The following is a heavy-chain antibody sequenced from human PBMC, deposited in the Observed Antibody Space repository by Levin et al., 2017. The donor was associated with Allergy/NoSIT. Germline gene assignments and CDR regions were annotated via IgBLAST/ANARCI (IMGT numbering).Heavy chain of an antibody. Sequence: GLSLLLSFSSSGFPFRSHAMTWVRQAPGKGLDWVSVISTSGGSTYYADSVKGRFTISRDNSKNTLYLQMNSLRVEDTAVYYCAKRSCGGDCKDAFDIWGQGTVVTVSS. J-gene: IGHJ3*02. CDR3: AKRSCGGDCKDAFDI. CDR2: ISTSGGST. D-gene: IGHD2-21*02. CDR1: GFPFRSHA. V-gene: IGHV3-23*01.